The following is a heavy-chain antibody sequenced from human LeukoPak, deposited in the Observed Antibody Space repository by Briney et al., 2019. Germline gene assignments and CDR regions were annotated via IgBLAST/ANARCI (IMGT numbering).Heavy chain of an antibody. J-gene: IGHJ4*02. Sequence: GRSLRLSCAASGFTFSSYAMHWVRQAPGKGLEWVAVISYDGSNKYYADSVKGRFTISRDNAKNSLYLQMNSLRAEDTAVYFCARRGSRNYYFDSWGQGTLVTVSS. D-gene: IGHD3-10*01. CDR3: ARRGSRNYYFDS. CDR1: GFTFSSYA. V-gene: IGHV3-30-3*01. CDR2: ISYDGSNK.